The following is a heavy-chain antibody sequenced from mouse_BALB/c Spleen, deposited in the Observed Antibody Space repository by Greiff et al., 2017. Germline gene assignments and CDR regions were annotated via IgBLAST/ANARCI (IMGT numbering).Heavy chain of an antibody. CDR3: ARSGKLGDYFDY. D-gene: IGHD4-1*01. CDR1: GFTFSSFG. CDR2: ISSGSSTI. J-gene: IGHJ2*01. Sequence: EVHLVESGGGLVQPGGSRKLSCAASGFTFSSFGMHWVRQAPEKGLEWVAYISSGSSTIYYADTVKGRFTISRDNPKNTLFLQMTSLRSEDTAMYYCARSGKLGDYFDYWGQGTTLTVSS. V-gene: IGHV5-17*02.